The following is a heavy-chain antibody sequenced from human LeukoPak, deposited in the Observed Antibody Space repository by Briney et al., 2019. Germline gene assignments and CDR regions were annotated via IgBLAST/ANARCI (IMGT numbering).Heavy chain of an antibody. J-gene: IGHJ4*02. CDR1: GGSISSSSYY. CDR2: IYYSGST. D-gene: IGHD3/OR15-3a*01. Sequence: PSETLSLTCTVSGGSISSSSYYWGWIRQPPGKGLEWIGSIYYSGSTYYNPSLKSRVTISVDTSKNQFSLKLSSVTAADTAVYYCARFNAHWAGPHFDYWGQGTLATVSS. CDR3: ARFNAHWAGPHFDY. V-gene: IGHV4-39*01.